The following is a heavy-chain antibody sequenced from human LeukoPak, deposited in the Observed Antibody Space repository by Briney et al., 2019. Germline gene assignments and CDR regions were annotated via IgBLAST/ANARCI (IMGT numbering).Heavy chain of an antibody. J-gene: IGHJ4*02. CDR1: GFTFGDYS. CDR3: TREIRYFDWFQADY. CDR2: IRSKGYGGTA. V-gene: IGHV3-49*03. D-gene: IGHD3-9*01. Sequence: GRSLRLSCTTSGFTFGDYSMSWFRQAPGKGLEWVGFIRSKGYGGTAEYAASVKGRFTISRDDSSSIAYLQMDSLKTEDTAVYYCTREIRYFDWFQADYWGQGTLVTVSS.